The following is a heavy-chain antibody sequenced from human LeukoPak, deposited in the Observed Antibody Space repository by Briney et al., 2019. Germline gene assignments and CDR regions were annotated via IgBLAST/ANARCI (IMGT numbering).Heavy chain of an antibody. CDR2: ISSSTSYI. CDR3: ASRAGYTGSWSAFDY. Sequence: GGSLRLSCAASGFTFSSYSMNWVRQAPGKGLEWVSFISSSTSYISYADSVKGRFTISRDNAKNSLYLQMNSLRAEDTAVYYCASRAGYTGSWSAFDYWGQGTLVTVSS. D-gene: IGHD6-13*01. CDR1: GFTFSSYS. V-gene: IGHV3-21*04. J-gene: IGHJ4*02.